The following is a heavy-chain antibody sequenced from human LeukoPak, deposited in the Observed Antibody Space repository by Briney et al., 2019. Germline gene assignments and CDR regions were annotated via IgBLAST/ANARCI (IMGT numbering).Heavy chain of an antibody. CDR3: ARGGSTSVYYHYGMDV. J-gene: IGHJ6*02. CDR2: IYSGGST. D-gene: IGHD2-2*01. Sequence: GGSLRLSCAASGFTVSSNYMSWVRQAPGKGLEWVSVIYSGGSTYYADSVKGRFTISRDNSKNTLYLQMNSLRAEDTAVYYCARGGSTSVYYHYGMDVWGQGTTVTVSS. CDR1: GFTVSSNY. V-gene: IGHV3-66*01.